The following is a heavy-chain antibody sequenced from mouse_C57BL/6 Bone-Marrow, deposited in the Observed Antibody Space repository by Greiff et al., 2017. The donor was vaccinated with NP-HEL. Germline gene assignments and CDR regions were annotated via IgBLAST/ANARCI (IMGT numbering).Heavy chain of an antibody. Sequence: QVQLQQSGAELVKPGASVKMSCKASGYTFTSYWITWVKQRPGQGLEWIGDIYPGSGSTNYNEKFKSKATLTVDTSSSTAYMQLSSLTSEGSAVYYCARNMVPFDYWGQGTTLTVSS. J-gene: IGHJ2*01. CDR2: IYPGSGST. V-gene: IGHV1-55*01. CDR1: GYTFTSYW. D-gene: IGHD1-1*02. CDR3: ARNMVPFDY.